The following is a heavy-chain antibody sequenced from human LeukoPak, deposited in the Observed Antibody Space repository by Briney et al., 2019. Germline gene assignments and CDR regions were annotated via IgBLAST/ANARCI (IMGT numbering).Heavy chain of an antibody. CDR2: ISGRGDST. J-gene: IGHJ5*02. CDR1: GFTFRNYA. CDR3: ARSTMVRGVRFDP. D-gene: IGHD3-10*01. Sequence: GGSLRLSCAASGFTFRNYAMYWVRQAPGKGLEWVSLISGRGDSTYYADSVKGRFTISRDNSKNTLYLQMNSLRAEGTAVYYCARSTMVRGVRFDPWGQGTLVTVSS. V-gene: IGHV3-23*01.